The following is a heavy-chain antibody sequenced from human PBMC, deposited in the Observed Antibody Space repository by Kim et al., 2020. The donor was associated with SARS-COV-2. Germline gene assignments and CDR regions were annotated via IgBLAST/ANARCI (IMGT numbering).Heavy chain of an antibody. CDR1: GFTFGDYA. CDR3: TRDSTSYYDFWSGYLTNDYYYYCMDV. Sequence: GGSLRLSCTASGFTFGDYAMSWVRQAPGKGLEWVGFIRSKAYGGTTEYAASVKGRFTISRDDSKSIAYLQMNSLKTEDTAVYYCTRDSTSYYDFWSGYLTNDYYYYCMDVWGKGTTVTVSS. CDR2: IRSKAYGGTT. J-gene: IGHJ6*03. V-gene: IGHV3-49*04. D-gene: IGHD3-3*01.